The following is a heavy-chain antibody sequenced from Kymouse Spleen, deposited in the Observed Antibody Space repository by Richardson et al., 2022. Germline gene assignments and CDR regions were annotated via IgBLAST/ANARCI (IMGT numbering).Heavy chain of an antibody. V-gene: IGHV3-33*01. D-gene: IGHD6-19*01. CDR2: IWYDGSNK. J-gene: IGHJ4*02. CDR3: ARGPPLYSSGVDY. CDR1: GFTFSSYG. Sequence: QVQLVESGGGVVQPGRSLRLSCAASGFTFSSYGMHWVRQAPGKGLEWVAVIWYDGSNKYYADSVKGRFTISRDNSKNTLYLQMNSLRAEDTAVYYCARGPPLYSSGVDYWGQGTLVTVSS.